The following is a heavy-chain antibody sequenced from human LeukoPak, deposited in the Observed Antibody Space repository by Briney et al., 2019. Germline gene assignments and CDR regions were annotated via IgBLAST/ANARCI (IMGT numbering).Heavy chain of an antibody. D-gene: IGHD3-10*01. CDR2: IIPIFGTA. CDR3: ARSLGLYYGSGSYSYYFDY. CDR1: GGTFSSYA. V-gene: IGHV1-69*13. J-gene: IGHJ4*02. Sequence: GASVKVSCKASGGTFSSYAISWVRQAPGQGLEWMGGIIPIFGTANYAQKFQGRVTITADESTSTAYMELSSLRSEDTAVYYCARSLGLYYGSGSYSYYFDYWGQGTLVTVSS.